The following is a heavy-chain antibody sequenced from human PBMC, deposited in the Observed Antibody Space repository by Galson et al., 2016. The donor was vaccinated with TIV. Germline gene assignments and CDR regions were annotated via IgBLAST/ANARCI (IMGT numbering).Heavy chain of an antibody. CDR1: GGSFSSYV. CDR3: ARSYGVNEFDI. CDR2: IIPIFGTA. Sequence: SVKVSCKASGGSFSSYVVSWVRQAPGQGLEWMGGIIPIFGTAKYAQKFQGRVTITTGEVTSTAYMELSGLRSDDTAMYYCARSYGVNEFDIWGQGTMVIVSS. J-gene: IGHJ3*02. V-gene: IGHV1-69*05. D-gene: IGHD3-16*01.